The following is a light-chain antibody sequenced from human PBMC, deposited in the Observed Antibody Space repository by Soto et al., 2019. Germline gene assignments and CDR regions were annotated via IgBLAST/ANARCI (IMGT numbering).Light chain of an antibody. J-gene: IGKJ3*01. V-gene: IGKV1-8*01. CDR1: QGISSY. CDR2: AAS. CDR3: QQYYSYPPIT. Sequence: AIRMTQSPSSLSASTGDRVTITCRASQGISSYLAWYQQKPGKAPKLLIYAASTLQSGVPSRFSGSGSGTDFTLPISCLQSEDFATDYCQQYYSYPPITFGPGTKVDIK.